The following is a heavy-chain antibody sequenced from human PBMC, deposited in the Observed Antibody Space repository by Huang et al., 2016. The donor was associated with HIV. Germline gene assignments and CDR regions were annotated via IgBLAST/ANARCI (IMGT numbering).Heavy chain of an antibody. Sequence: QVRLVESGGRVAQPGTSLRLSCAAAGVTFSSYEIQWVRQAPGKGLEWVAVISNDGTKKLYADAVKGRFTISRDNSKDTLYLQMNSLRLEDTGLYYCARRFDYADYWGQGTLVTVSS. V-gene: IGHV3-30*03. J-gene: IGHJ4*02. CDR1: GVTFSSYE. CDR3: ARRFDYADY. CDR2: ISNDGTKK.